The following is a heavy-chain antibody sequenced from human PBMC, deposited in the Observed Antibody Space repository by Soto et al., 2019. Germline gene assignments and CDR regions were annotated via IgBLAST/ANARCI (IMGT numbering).Heavy chain of an antibody. J-gene: IGHJ4*02. Sequence: QLQLQESGPGLVKPSETLSLTCTASGGSISSSSYYWGWIRQPPGKGLEWIGSIYYSGSTYYNPSLKSRVTISVDTSKNQFSLKLSSVTAADTAVYYCARLGSISIYFDYWGQGTLVTVSS. CDR2: IYYSGST. CDR1: GGSISSSSYY. V-gene: IGHV4-39*01. D-gene: IGHD3-10*01. CDR3: ARLGSISIYFDY.